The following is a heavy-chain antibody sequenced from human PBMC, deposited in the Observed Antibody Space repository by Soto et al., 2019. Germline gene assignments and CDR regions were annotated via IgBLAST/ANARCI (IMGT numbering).Heavy chain of an antibody. CDR3: ARLAGYCSSTSCYGYYGMDV. CDR1: GGSITSSSYS. Sequence: PSETLSLTCTVSGGSITSSSYSWGWIRQPPGKGLEWIGTFYYSGSTYYNPSLKSRVTISVDTSKNQFSLKLNSVTAADTAVYYCARLAGYCSSTSCYGYYGMDVWGQGTTVTVSS. V-gene: IGHV4-39*01. CDR2: FYYSGST. D-gene: IGHD2-2*01. J-gene: IGHJ6*02.